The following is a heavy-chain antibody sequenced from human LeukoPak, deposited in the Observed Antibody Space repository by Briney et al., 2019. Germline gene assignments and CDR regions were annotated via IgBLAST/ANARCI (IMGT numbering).Heavy chain of an antibody. J-gene: IGHJ4*02. CDR1: GFTFTSYA. CDR2: ISGSGGST. Sequence: GGSLRLSCAASGFTFTSYAMNWVRQAPGKGLEWVSAISGSGGSTYYADSVKGRFTISKDNSKNTLYLQMNTLRAEDTAVYYCATRITLVRGVMLGGDHWGQGTLVTVFS. CDR3: ATRITLVRGVMLGGDH. V-gene: IGHV3-23*01. D-gene: IGHD3-10*01.